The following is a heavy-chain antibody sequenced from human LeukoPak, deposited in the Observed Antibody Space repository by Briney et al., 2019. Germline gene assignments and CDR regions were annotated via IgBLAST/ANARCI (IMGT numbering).Heavy chain of an antibody. J-gene: IGHJ4*02. CDR1: GFTFSSYA. Sequence: GGSLRLSCAASGFTFSSYAMHWVRQAPGKGLEWVAVISYDGSNKYYADSVKGRFTISGDNSKNTLYLQMNSLRAEDTAVYYCAGVDTAMVISYYFDYWGQGTLVTVSS. D-gene: IGHD5-18*01. CDR3: AGVDTAMVISYYFDY. CDR2: ISYDGSNK. V-gene: IGHV3-30-3*01.